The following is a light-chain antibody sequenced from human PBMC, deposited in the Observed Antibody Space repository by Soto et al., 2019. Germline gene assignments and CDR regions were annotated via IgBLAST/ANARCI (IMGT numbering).Light chain of an antibody. CDR1: SSDIGGYHY. CDR3: SSYATSDIVV. Sequence: QSALTQPASVSGSPGQSITISCTGTSSDIGGYHYVSWYQQHPGKAPKLMIFEVSDRPSGVSDRFSGSKSGNTASLTISVLQAEDEADYYCSSYATSDIVVFGGGTKLTGL. CDR2: EVS. V-gene: IGLV2-14*01. J-gene: IGLJ2*01.